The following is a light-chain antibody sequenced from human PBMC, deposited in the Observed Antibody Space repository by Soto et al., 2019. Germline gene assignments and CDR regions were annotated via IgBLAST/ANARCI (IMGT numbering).Light chain of an antibody. CDR3: QQYRSWPRT. Sequence: EIVLTQSPATLSVSPGERVTLSCRASQSVDINLTWYQQNPGQDPRLLVYGASTRATDMPGRFSGRGAGAEFTLTISSLQSEDFAVYYCQQYRSWPRTFGQGTKVDIK. CDR1: QSVDIN. J-gene: IGKJ1*01. V-gene: IGKV3-15*01. CDR2: GAS.